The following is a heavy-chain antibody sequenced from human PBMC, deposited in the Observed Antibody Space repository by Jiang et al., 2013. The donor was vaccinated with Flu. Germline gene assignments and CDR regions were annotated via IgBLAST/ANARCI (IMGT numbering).Heavy chain of an antibody. CDR3: ATRPAITGAPFDY. Sequence: EVKKPGESLKISCKGSGYNFIASWIGWVRQMPGKGLEWVAIINPVDSDTRYSPSFQGQVTISVDKSINTAYLQWSSLKASDTAMYYCATRPAITGAPFDYWDQGTLVIVSS. CDR2: INPVDSDT. CDR1: GYNFIASW. D-gene: IGHD1-14*01. J-gene: IGHJ4*02. V-gene: IGHV5-51*03.